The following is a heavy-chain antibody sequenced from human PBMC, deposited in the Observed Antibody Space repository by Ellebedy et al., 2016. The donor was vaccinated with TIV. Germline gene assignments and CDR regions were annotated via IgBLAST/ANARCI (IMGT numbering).Heavy chain of an antibody. CDR1: GFAFSSFA. J-gene: IGHJ4*02. CDR2: ISGGGDRT. V-gene: IGHV3-23*01. D-gene: IGHD2-2*01. Sequence: PGGSLRLSCAASGFAFSSFAMSWVRQAPGKGLEWVSHISGGGDRTDDADSVKGRFTISRDNSKSTLYLQMNSLRAEDTALYYCAKRSQPRSISCFDYWGQGTLVTVSS. CDR3: AKRSQPRSISCFDY.